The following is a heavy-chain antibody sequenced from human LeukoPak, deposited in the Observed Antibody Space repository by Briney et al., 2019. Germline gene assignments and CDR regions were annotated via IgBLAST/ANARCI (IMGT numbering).Heavy chain of an antibody. D-gene: IGHD1-26*01. CDR2: ISSSSSYI. V-gene: IGHV3-21*01. CDR1: GFTFSSYS. J-gene: IGHJ1*01. Sequence: GGSLRLSCAASGFTFSSYSMNWVRHAPGKGLEWVSSISSSSSYIYYADSVKGRFTISRDNAKNSLYLQMNSLRAEDTAVYYCARVGSIEYFQHWGQGTLVTVSS. CDR3: ARVGSIEYFQH.